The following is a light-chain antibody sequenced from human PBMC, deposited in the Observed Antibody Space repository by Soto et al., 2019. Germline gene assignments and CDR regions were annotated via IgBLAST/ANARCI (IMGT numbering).Light chain of an antibody. V-gene: IGLV2-14*01. CDR2: AVN. Sequence: QSVLTQPASVSACPGQSIFISCTGTSEDIGAYDYVSWYQQHPGKAPKLILYAVNDRPSGVSSRFSGSKSGNTASLTISGVQPDDEADYYCSSYRSSDTLEVFGTGTKVTV. J-gene: IGLJ1*01. CDR3: SSYRSSDTLEV. CDR1: SEDIGAYDY.